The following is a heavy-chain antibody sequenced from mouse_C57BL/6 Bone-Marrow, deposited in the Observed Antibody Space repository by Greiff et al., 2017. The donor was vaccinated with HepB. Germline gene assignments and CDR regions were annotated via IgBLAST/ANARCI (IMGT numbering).Heavy chain of an antibody. J-gene: IGHJ4*01. CDR1: GYTFTDYN. Sequence: EVQLQESGPELVKPGASVKMSCKASGYTFTDYNMHWVKQSHGKSLEWIGYINPNNGGTSYNQKFKGKATLTVNKSSSTAYMELRSLTSEDSAVYYCARRRAILLRIRGDYYAMDYWGQGTSVTVSS. V-gene: IGHV1-22*01. CDR2: INPNNGGT. CDR3: ARRRAILLRIRGDYYAMDY. D-gene: IGHD1-1*01.